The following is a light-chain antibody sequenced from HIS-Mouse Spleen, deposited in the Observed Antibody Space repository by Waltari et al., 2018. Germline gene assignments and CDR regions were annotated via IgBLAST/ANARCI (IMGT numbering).Light chain of an antibody. Sequence: SYVLTHPPSVPVAPGQTARITRGGNNMGSKSGHCYQQRPRQAPVLVVYDDSDRRSGIPERFSGSNSGATATLTISRVEAGDVADYYCQVWDSSSDHRVFGGGTKLTVL. CDR1: NMGSKS. CDR2: DDS. CDR3: QVWDSSSDHRV. V-gene: IGLV3-21*02. J-gene: IGLJ3*02.